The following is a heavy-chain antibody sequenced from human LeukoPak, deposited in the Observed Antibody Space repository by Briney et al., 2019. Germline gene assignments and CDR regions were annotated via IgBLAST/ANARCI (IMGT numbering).Heavy chain of an antibody. Sequence: ASVKVSCKASRYTFTSYDINWVRQATGQGLEWMGWMNPNSGNTGYAQKFQGRVTMTRNTSISTAYMELSSLRSEDTAVYYCARGLRDYVWGSYRYIPWGQGTLVTVSS. D-gene: IGHD3-16*02. J-gene: IGHJ5*02. CDR3: ARGLRDYVWGSYRYIP. CDR2: MNPNSGNT. CDR1: RYTFTSYD. V-gene: IGHV1-8*01.